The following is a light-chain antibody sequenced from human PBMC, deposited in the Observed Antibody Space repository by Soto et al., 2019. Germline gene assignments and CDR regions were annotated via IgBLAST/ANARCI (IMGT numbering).Light chain of an antibody. Sequence: QSALTQPASVSASPGQSITISCTGTSSNVGTYDLVSWYQHHPDKAPKLIIYEGTKRPSGISSSFSGSKSGNTASLTISGLQAEDDADYYCCAFAVGATLVFGGGTKRTFL. CDR3: CAFAVGATLV. CDR1: SSNVGTYDL. J-gene: IGLJ2*01. V-gene: IGLV2-23*01. CDR2: EGT.